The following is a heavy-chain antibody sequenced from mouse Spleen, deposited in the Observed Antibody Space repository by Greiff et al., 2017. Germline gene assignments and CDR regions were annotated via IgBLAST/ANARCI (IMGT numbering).Heavy chain of an antibody. J-gene: IGHJ4*01. D-gene: IGHD1-1*01. CDR2: IDPANGNT. CDR1: GFTIKNTY. CDR3: ARSYYAMDY. Sequence: EVKLVESVAELVRPGASVKLSCTASGFTIKNTYMHWVKQRPEQGLEWIGRIDPANGNTKYAPKFQGKATITADTSSNTAYLQLSSLTSEDTAIYYCARSYYAMDYWGQGTSVTVSS. V-gene: IGHV14-3*01.